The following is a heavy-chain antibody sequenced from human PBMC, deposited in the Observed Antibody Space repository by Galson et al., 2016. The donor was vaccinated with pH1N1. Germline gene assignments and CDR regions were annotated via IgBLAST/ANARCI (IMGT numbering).Heavy chain of an antibody. D-gene: IGHD4-23*01. V-gene: IGHV3-74*01. CDR3: ARGDYVGYFVDQ. Sequence: SLRLSCAASGFTFSAYWMHWVRQALGKGLVWVSRVYTDGGRTGYADSVRGRFTISRDNAKNTLYLQMSSLRAEDTAVYYCARGDYVGYFVDQWGQGTLVAVSS. CDR1: GFTFSAYW. J-gene: IGHJ4*02. CDR2: VYTDGGRT.